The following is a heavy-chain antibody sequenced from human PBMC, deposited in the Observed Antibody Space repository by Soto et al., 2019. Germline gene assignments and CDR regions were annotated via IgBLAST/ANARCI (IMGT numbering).Heavy chain of an antibody. V-gene: IGHV4-59*01. CDR3: ARDLWGYCGADCYPLDV. Sequence: SETLSLTCTVSGGSISSYYWSWIRQPPGKGLEWIGYMYNTGSTIYNPSLKSRVTISVDTSKNQFSLKLNSVTAANTAVYYCARDLWGYCGADCYPLDVWGQGTTVTVSS. D-gene: IGHD2-21*02. CDR2: MYNTGST. J-gene: IGHJ6*02. CDR1: GGSISSYY.